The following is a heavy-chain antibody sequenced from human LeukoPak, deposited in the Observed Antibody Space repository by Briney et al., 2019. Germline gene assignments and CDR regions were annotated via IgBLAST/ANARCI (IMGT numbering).Heavy chain of an antibody. J-gene: IGHJ6*03. CDR3: AKGGRGAYYYYYMDV. CDR2: ISGSGGST. V-gene: IGHV3-23*01. D-gene: IGHD2-15*01. CDR1: GFTFSSYA. Sequence: GGSLRLSCAASGFTFSSYARSWVRQAPGKGLEWVSAISGSGGSTYHADSVKGRFTISRDNSKNTLYLQMNSLRAEDTAVYYCAKGGRGAYYYYYMDVWGKGTTVTVSS.